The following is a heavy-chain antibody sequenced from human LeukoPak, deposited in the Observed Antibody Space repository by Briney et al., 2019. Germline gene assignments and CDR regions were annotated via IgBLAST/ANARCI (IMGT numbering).Heavy chain of an antibody. CDR3: AANSADYNTLGSSYKV. CDR1: GGSIAGSNYY. D-gene: IGHD3-10*01. V-gene: IGHV4-39*01. Sequence: PSETLSLTCTVSGGSIAGSNYYWGWIRQSAGKGLEWIGSIHYAGTPYYSTSLRSRVTISVDTSKNQFSLNLSSVTAADTAVFYCAANSADYNTLGSSYKVWGQGTLVTVSS. CDR2: IHYAGTP. J-gene: IGHJ4*02.